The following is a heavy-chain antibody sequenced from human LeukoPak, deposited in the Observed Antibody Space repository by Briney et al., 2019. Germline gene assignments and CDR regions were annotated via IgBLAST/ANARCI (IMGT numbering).Heavy chain of an antibody. J-gene: IGHJ3*02. V-gene: IGHV7-4-1*02. CDR2: VNTNTGNP. CDR1: GCTFTNYA. CDR3: ARGPRSAFDI. Sequence: ASVKVSCKASGCTFTNYAMNWVRQAPGQGLEWMGWVNTNTGNPTYAQGFTGRFVFSLDTSVSTAYLQISSLKAEDTAVYYCARGPRSAFDIWGQGTMVTVSS.